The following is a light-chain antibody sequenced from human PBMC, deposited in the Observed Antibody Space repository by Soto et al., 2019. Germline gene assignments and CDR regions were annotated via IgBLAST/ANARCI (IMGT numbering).Light chain of an antibody. V-gene: IGLV2-14*03. CDR2: DVH. CDR1: RTDVDGHDY. CDR3: SSYTAYAPFYV. Sequence: QSVLTQPASVSGSPGQSITISCTGARTDVDGHDYVSWYQQHPGQPPKLIIFDVHNRPSGVSGRYSGSKSGDTASLTISGLQAEDDAVYHCSSYTAYAPFYVFGTGTNVTVL. J-gene: IGLJ1*01.